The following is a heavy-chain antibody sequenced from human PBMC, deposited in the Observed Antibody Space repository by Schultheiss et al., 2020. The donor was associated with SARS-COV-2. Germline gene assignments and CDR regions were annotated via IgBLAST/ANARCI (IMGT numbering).Heavy chain of an antibody. CDR1: GFTFSSYE. CDR3: ARGGYSSSWYDY. CDR2: ISSSGRSS. Sequence: GESLKISCAASGFTFSSYEMNWVRQAPGKGLEWISYISSSGRSSYYADSVKGRFTISRDNAKNSLYLQMNSLRADDTAVYYCARGGYSSSWYDYWGQGTLVTVSS. J-gene: IGHJ4*02. D-gene: IGHD6-13*01. V-gene: IGHV3-48*03.